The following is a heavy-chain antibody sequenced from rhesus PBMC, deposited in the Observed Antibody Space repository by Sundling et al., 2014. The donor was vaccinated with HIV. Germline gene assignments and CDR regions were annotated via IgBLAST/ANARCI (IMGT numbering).Heavy chain of an antibody. D-gene: IGHD6-31*01. V-gene: IGHV4S10*01. CDR3: ARSYSSGLFDY. CDR1: GGSISDSYR. J-gene: IGHJ4*01. Sequence: QVQLQESGPGVVKPSETLSLTCAVSGGSISDSYRWSWIRQPPGKGLEWIGYIHGRGTSTNYNPSLKSRVTLSVDTSKNHLSLKLSSVTAADTAVYYCARSYSSGLFDYWGQGVLVTVSS. CDR2: IHGRGTST.